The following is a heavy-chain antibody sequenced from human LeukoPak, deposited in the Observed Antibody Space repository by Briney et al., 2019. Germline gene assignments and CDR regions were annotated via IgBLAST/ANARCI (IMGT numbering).Heavy chain of an antibody. CDR1: GFTFDDYA. CDR2: ISWNSGSI. CDR3: AKAPAGEVAGTLSY. V-gene: IGHV3-9*01. Sequence: PGGSLRLSCAASGFTFDDYAMHWVRQAPGKGLEWVSGISWNSGSIGYADSVKGRFTISRDNAKNSLYLQMNSLRAEDTALYYCAKAPAGEVAGTLSYWGQGTLVTVSS. J-gene: IGHJ4*02. D-gene: IGHD6-19*01.